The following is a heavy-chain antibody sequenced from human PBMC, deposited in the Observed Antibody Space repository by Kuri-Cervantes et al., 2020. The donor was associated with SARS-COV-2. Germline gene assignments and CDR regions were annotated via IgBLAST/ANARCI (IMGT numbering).Heavy chain of an antibody. J-gene: IGHJ6*02. V-gene: IGHV1-2*04. CDR1: GYTFTGYY. Sequence: ASVKVSCKASGYTFTGYYMHWVRQAPGQGLEWMGWINPNSGGTNYAQKFQGWVTMTRDTSISTTYMELSRLRSDDTAVYYCAREGGGTIQYYCYGMDVWGQGITVTVSS. CDR3: AREGGGTIQYYCYGMDV. D-gene: IGHD3-3*01. CDR2: INPNSGGT.